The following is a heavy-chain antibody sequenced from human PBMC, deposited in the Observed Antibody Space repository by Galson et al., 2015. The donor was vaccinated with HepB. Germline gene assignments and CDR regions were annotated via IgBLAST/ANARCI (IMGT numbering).Heavy chain of an antibody. CDR1: GYTFTSYG. Sequence: SVKVSCKASGYTFTSYGISWVRQAPGQGLEWMGWISAYNGNTNYAQKLQGRVTMTTDTSTSTAYMELRSLRPDDTAVYYCARDMGVAGTDYNWFDPWGQGTLVTVSS. J-gene: IGHJ5*02. D-gene: IGHD3-3*01. CDR2: ISAYNGNT. CDR3: ARDMGVAGTDYNWFDP. V-gene: IGHV1-18*01.